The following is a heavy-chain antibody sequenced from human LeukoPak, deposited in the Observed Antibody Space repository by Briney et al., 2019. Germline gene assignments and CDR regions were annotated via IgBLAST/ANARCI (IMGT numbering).Heavy chain of an antibody. CDR2: VSAYAGNT. V-gene: IGHV1-18*01. Sequence: ASVKVSCKTSGYTFTSYGITWVRQAPGQGLEWMGWVSAYAGNTNYVQKIQGRVTMTTDTSTSTAYMELRSPRSDDTAVYYCARDCIGCHGFDYWGQGTLVTVSS. CDR3: ARDCIGCHGFDY. D-gene: IGHD2-15*01. J-gene: IGHJ4*02. CDR1: GYTFTSYG.